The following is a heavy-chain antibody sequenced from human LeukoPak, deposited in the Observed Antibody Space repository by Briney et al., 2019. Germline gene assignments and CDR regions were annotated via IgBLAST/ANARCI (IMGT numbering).Heavy chain of an antibody. V-gene: IGHV4-4*02. J-gene: IGHJ4*02. D-gene: IGHD5-12*01. CDR3: WHSGYESGLDY. CDR1: GVSITSGNW. CDR2: IYHSESI. Sequence: SETLSLTCGVSGVSITSGNWWSWVRQPPGKGLEWIGEIYHSESINYNPSLKSRVTISVDKSKNQFSLKLNSVTAADTAVYYCWHSGYESGLDYWGQGTLVTVSS.